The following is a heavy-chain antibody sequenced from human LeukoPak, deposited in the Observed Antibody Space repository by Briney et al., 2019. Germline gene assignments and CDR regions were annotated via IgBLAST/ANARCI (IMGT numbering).Heavy chain of an antibody. CDR3: ARGLRWDLTISGTSTFDY. Sequence: PSATLSLTCTVSGVSIRSSSFYWGWIRQPPGKGLEWIGSIYYSGSTYYRPSHKSRVTMSVDTSKNQFSLRLSSVTAADTAVYYCARGLRWDLTISGTSTFDYWGQGSLVTVSS. D-gene: IGHD1-26*01. J-gene: IGHJ4*02. CDR1: GVSIRSSSFY. V-gene: IGHV4-39*01. CDR2: IYYSGST.